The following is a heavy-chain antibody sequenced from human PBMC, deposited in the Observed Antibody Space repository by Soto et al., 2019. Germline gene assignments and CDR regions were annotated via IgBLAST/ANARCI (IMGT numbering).Heavy chain of an antibody. CDR3: ATQGFYRMGV. CDR1: GDSITGDEW. CDR2: IHHSGAT. Sequence: QVQLQESGPGLVQPSGTLSLTCAVSGDSITGDEWWSWVRQPPGKGLEWIGEIHHSGATNYKPSLKSGVTISIDKSKNQFSLKLNSVTAADTAMFYCATQGFYRMGVWGRGTTVTVSS. V-gene: IGHV4-4*02. J-gene: IGHJ6*02.